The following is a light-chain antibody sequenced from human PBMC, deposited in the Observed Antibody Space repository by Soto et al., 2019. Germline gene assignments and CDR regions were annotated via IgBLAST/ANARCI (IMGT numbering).Light chain of an antibody. Sequence: EIVLTQSPGTLSLSPWERATLSCRASQSVSSSYLAWYQQKPGQAPRLLIYGASSRATGIPDRLSGSGSGTDFTLTISRLEPEDFAVYYCQQYGSSPRTFGQGTKVDIK. CDR1: QSVSSSY. V-gene: IGKV3-20*01. CDR2: GAS. CDR3: QQYGSSPRT. J-gene: IGKJ1*01.